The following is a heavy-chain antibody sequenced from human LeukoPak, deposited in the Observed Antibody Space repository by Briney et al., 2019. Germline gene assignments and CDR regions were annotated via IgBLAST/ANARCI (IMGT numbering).Heavy chain of an antibody. CDR2: ISGSGGST. J-gene: IGHJ4*02. D-gene: IGHD5-18*01. V-gene: IGHV3-23*01. CDR1: GFTFSSYA. CDR3: ASWGETSWMVSHMGPLDY. Sequence: PGGSLRLSCAAAGFTFSSYAMSWVRQAPGKGLEWVSAISGSGGSTYYADSVNGRFTISRDNSKNTLYLQMNSLSGEETALSYCASWGETSWMVSHMGPLDYWGQGTLVTVSS.